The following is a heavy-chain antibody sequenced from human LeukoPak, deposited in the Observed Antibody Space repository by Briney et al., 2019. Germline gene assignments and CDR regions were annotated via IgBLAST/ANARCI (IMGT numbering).Heavy chain of an antibody. CDR2: IYHSGRR. CDR3: VRRNLKNAFDI. Sequence: SETLSLTCDVSGGSITSYFWGWIQQPPGQGLEWIAYIYHSGRRNSNPSLTSRLTLSIDTSKNQFSLKLGSVTAADTAVYYCVRRNLKNAFDIWGHGSMVIVSS. V-gene: IGHV4-59*08. J-gene: IGHJ3*02. CDR1: GGSITSYF.